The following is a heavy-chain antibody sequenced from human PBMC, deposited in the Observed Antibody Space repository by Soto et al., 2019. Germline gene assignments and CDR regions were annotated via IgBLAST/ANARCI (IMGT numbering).Heavy chain of an antibody. J-gene: IGHJ6*03. Sequence: PGGSLRLSCAASGFTFSTYWMSWVRQAPGKGLEWVANINQDGSETYFVDSVKGRFTISRDNAKNSLYLQMNSLRAEDTAVYYCARLGAYYYYYMDVWGKGTTVTVSS. CDR3: ARLGAYYYYYMDV. V-gene: IGHV3-7*01. CDR2: INQDGSET. CDR1: GFTFSTYW. D-gene: IGHD3-3*01.